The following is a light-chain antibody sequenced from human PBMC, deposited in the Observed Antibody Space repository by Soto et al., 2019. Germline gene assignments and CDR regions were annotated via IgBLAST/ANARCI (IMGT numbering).Light chain of an antibody. CDR2: GAS. CDR3: QQYNNWPPLT. CDR1: QSVSSN. J-gene: IGKJ4*01. Sequence: EIVMTQSPATLSVSPGECATLSCRARQSVSSNLAWYQQKPGQAPRLLIYGASTRATGIPARFSGSGSGTEFTLTISSPQSEDFAVYYCQQYNNWPPLTFGGGTKVEIK. V-gene: IGKV3-15*01.